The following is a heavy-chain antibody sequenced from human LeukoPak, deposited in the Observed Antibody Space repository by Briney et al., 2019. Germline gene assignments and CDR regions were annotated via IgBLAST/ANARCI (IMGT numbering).Heavy chain of an antibody. CDR3: ASRPRADMGPLDY. J-gene: IGHJ4*02. Sequence: GGSLRLPCPASGFTFSSCAMTWVRQAPGKGLEWVASITGDGTRTYYTDSVKGRFTISRDNSKNTLYLQMNSLRADETAIYYCASRPRADMGPLDYWGQGTLVSVST. CDR1: GFTFSSCA. D-gene: IGHD1-14*01. CDR2: ITGDGTRT. V-gene: IGHV3-23*01.